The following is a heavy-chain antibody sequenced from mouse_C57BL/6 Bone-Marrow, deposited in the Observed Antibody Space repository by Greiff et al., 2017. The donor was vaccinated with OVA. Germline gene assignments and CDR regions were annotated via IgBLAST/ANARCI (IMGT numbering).Heavy chain of an antibody. J-gene: IGHJ4*01. Sequence: VQLQQSGPELVKPGASVKISCTASGYSFTDYNMNWVKQSNGKSLEWIGVINPNYGTTSYNQKFKGKATLTVDKSSSTAYMQLNSLTSEDSAVYYGARSALYYSNYDYAMDYWGQGTAVTVSS. CDR2: INPNYGTT. CDR3: ARSALYYSNYDYAMDY. V-gene: IGHV1-39*01. D-gene: IGHD2-5*01. CDR1: GYSFTDYN.